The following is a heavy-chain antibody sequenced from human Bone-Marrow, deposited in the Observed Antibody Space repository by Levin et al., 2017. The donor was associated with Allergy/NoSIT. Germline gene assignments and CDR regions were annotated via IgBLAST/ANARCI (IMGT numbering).Heavy chain of an antibody. CDR2: ISYDGSYK. J-gene: IGHJ6*02. Sequence: PGGSLRLSCIASGFTFSSYGIHWVRQAPGKGLEWVAVISYDGSYKYYGDSVKGRFTISRDNSKNTVYLQMNSLRPEDTAVYYCAKDRLAARAAYGMDLWGHGTTVTV. V-gene: IGHV3-30*18. CDR1: GFTFSSYG. D-gene: IGHD6-6*01. CDR3: AKDRLAARAAYGMDL.